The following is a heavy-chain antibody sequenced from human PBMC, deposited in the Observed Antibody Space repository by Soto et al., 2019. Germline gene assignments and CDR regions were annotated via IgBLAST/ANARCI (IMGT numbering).Heavy chain of an antibody. CDR2: ISSSSSYI. CDR3: ARDAAEYSSSSGGVY. J-gene: IGHJ4*02. D-gene: IGHD6-6*01. V-gene: IGHV3-21*01. Sequence: GGSLRLSCAASGFTFSSYSMNWVRQAPGKGLEWVSSISSSSSYIYYADSVKGRFTISRDNAKNSLYLQMNSLRAEDTAVYYCARDAAEYSSSSGGVYWGQGTLVPVSS. CDR1: GFTFSSYS.